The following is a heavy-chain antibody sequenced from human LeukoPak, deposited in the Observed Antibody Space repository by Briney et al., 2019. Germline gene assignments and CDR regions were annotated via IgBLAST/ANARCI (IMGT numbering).Heavy chain of an antibody. Sequence: SETLSLTCTVSGGSISSYYWSWIRQPPGKGLEWIGYIYYSGSTNYNPSLKSRVTISVDTSKNQFSLKLSSVTAADTAVYYCASHCSSTSCLYYYGMDVWGQGTTVTVSS. J-gene: IGHJ6*02. CDR3: ASHCSSTSCLYYYGMDV. CDR2: IYYSGST. CDR1: GGSISSYY. D-gene: IGHD2-2*01. V-gene: IGHV4-59*01.